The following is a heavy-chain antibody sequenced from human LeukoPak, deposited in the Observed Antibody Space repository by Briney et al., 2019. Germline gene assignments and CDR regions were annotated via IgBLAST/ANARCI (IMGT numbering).Heavy chain of an antibody. CDR3: ARGRKGGSAL. Sequence: SETLSLTCADYGGSFSGFYWNWISQPPGKGLEWIGEIDHSGSTNYNPSLKSRVTISVDRANNQFSLKLSSVTAADTAFYYCARGRKGGSALWGQGTLGTVSS. CDR1: GGSFSGFY. CDR2: IDHSGST. J-gene: IGHJ4*02. D-gene: IGHD3-10*01. V-gene: IGHV4-34*01.